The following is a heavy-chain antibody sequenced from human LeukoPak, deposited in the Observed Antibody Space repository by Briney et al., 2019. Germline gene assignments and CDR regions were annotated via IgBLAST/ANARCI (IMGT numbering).Heavy chain of an antibody. J-gene: IGHJ4*02. V-gene: IGHV1-2*02. D-gene: IGHD6-19*01. Sequence: ASVKVSCKTSRYTFSGHYMYWVRQAPGRGLEWMGWINPNSGDTNNAQKFQGRVTMTRDTSISTAFMELNTLRSDDTAVYYCARVTVPGAIAYWGQGTLVTVSS. CDR1: RYTFSGHY. CDR2: INPNSGDT. CDR3: ARVTVPGAIAY.